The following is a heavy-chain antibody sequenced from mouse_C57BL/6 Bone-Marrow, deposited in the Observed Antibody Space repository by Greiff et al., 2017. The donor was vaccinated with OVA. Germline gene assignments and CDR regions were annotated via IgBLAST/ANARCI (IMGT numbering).Heavy chain of an antibody. Sequence: QVPLQQPGAELVKPGASVRLSSKSSGYTFTSYWMHWVKQRPGRGLEWIGRIDPNSGGTKYNETFQSKATLTVDKHSSTAYMQLSSLTAEDSAVYNCSIGYYGDYYAMDYWGQGTSVTVSS. J-gene: IGHJ4*01. V-gene: IGHV1-62-3*01. CDR3: SIGYYGDYYAMDY. CDR2: IDPNSGGT. D-gene: IGHD2-3*01. CDR1: GYTFTSYW.